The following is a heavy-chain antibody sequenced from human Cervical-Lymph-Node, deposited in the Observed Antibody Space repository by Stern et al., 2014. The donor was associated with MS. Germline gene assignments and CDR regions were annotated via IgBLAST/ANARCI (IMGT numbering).Heavy chain of an antibody. D-gene: IGHD3-22*01. CDR2: ISYRGGNT. CDR1: KFTFSTYA. J-gene: IGHJ4*02. V-gene: IGHV3-30*04. Sequence: QDQLVQSGGGVVQPGTSLRLSCAASKFTFSTYAIHWVRQAPGKGPEWVAVISYRGGNTYYADSVKGRFTIYRDNSKNTLYLQMDSLRTEDTAVYYCARGTDYYESSGFHDWGQGTVVTVSS. CDR3: ARGTDYYESSGFHD.